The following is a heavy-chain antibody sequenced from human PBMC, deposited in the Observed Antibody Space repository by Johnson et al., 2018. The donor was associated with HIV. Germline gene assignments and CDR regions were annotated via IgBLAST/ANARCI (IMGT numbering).Heavy chain of an antibody. CDR1: GFTFSSYG. D-gene: IGHD6-6*01. V-gene: IGHV3-33*06. Sequence: QVQLVESGGGLIQPGRSLRLSCAASGFTFSSYGMHWVRQAPGKGLEWVAVIWYDGSNKYYADSVKGRFTISRDNSKNTLNLQMNSLRAEDTAVYYCAKDPNRWEQLAYAFDIWGQGTMVTVSS. J-gene: IGHJ3*02. CDR3: AKDPNRWEQLAYAFDI. CDR2: IWYDGSNK.